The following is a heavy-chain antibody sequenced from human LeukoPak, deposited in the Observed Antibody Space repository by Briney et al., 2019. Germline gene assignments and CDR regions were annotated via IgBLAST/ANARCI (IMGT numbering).Heavy chain of an antibody. V-gene: IGHV4-38-2*02. J-gene: IGHJ4*02. CDR2: IYHSGST. CDR3: ARRRERRRTDRFDYFDY. Sequence: PSETLSLTCTVSGYSISSGYYWGWIRQPPGKGLEWIGSIYHSGSTYYNPSLKSRVTISVDTSKNQLSLKLSSVTAADTAVYYCARRRERRRTDRFDYFDYWGQGALVAVSS. CDR1: GYSISSGYY. D-gene: IGHD1-26*01.